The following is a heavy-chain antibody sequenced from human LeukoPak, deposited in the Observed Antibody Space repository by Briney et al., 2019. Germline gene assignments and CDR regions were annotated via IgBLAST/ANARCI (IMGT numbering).Heavy chain of an antibody. D-gene: IGHD2-21*02. CDR3: ARTAYCGGDCFFDY. CDR2: IYPGDSDT. CDR1: GYSFTSYW. Sequence: GESLKTSWKGSGYSFTSYWIGWVRQMPGKGLEWIGIIYPGDSDTRYSPSFQGQVTISADKSISTAYLQWSSLKASDTAMYYCARTAYCGGDCFFDYWGQGTLVTVSS. V-gene: IGHV5-51*01. J-gene: IGHJ4*02.